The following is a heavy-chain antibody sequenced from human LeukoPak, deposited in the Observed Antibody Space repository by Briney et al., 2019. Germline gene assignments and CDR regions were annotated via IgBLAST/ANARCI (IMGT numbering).Heavy chain of an antibody. V-gene: IGHV3-11*01. CDR1: GFTFSDYY. J-gene: IGHJ4*02. Sequence: KSGGSLRLSCAASGFTFSDYYMSWIRQAPGKGLEWVSYISSSGSTIYYADSVKGRFTISRDNAKNSLYLQMNSLRAEDTAVYYCAKEDESGSSGWYPSFGYWGQGTLVTVSS. CDR2: ISSSGSTI. CDR3: AKEDESGSSGWYPSFGY. D-gene: IGHD6-19*01.